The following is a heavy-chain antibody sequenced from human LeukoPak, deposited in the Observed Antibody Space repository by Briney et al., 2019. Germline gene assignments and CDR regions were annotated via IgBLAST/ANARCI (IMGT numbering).Heavy chain of an antibody. D-gene: IGHD6-19*01. CDR3: ARALTYSSGWYGFDY. Sequence: GGSLRLSCAASGFTFSSYDMHWVPQATGKGLEWVSAIGTAGDTYYPGSVKGRFTISRENAKNSLYLQMNSLRAGDTAVYYCARALTYSSGWYGFDYWGQGTLVTVSS. J-gene: IGHJ4*02. CDR2: IGTAGDT. CDR1: GFTFSSYD. V-gene: IGHV3-13*04.